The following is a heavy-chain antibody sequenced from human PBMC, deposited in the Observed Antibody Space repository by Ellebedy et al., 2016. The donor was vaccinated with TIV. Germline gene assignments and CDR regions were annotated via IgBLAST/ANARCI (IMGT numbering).Heavy chain of an antibody. Sequence: AASVKVSCKASGYTFTSYGISWARQAPGQGLEWMGWISAYNGNTNYAQKLQGRVTMTTDTSTSTAYMELSSLRSEDTAVYYCARELVVPAAPPYYFDYWGQGTLVTVSS. J-gene: IGHJ4*02. D-gene: IGHD2-2*01. CDR2: ISAYNGNT. CDR3: ARELVVPAAPPYYFDY. CDR1: GYTFTSYG. V-gene: IGHV1-18*01.